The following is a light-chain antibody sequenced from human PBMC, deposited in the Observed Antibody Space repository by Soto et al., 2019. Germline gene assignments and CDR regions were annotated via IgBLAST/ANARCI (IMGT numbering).Light chain of an antibody. CDR3: AAWDDSLNGFYV. V-gene: IGLV1-44*01. Sequence: QSVLTQPPSASGTPGQRVTISCSGSSSNIGSNTVYWYQQLPGTAPKLLIYSNNQRPSGVPDRFSGSKSGTSASLAISGLQSEDEADYYCAAWDDSLNGFYVFGTGTKVTVL. J-gene: IGLJ1*01. CDR1: SSNIGSNT. CDR2: SNN.